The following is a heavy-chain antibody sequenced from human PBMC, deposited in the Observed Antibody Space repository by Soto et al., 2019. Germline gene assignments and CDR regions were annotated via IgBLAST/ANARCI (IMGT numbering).Heavy chain of an antibody. D-gene: IGHD2-2*01. J-gene: IGHJ4*02. CDR1: GGTFSSYA. CDR2: IIPIFGTA. CDR3: ASDGFSSTCCYYYFVY. V-gene: IGHV1-69*01. Sequence: QVQLVQSGAEVKKPGSSVKVSCTASGGTFSSYAISWVRQAPGQGLEWMGGIIPIFGTANYAPKFQGRVTITGDDSTSEAYMELVSLSAEETAVYYGASDGFSSTCCYYYFVYWCQGTLLTVSS.